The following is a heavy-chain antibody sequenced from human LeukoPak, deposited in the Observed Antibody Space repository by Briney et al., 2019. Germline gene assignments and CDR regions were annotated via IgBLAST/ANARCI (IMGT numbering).Heavy chain of an antibody. Sequence: SETLSLTCTVSGDSISSSSYYWGWIRQPPGKGLEWIGTIYYSGSTYYNPSLKSRVTISVDTSKNQFSLKLSSVTAADTAVYYCARVNCSGGSCYESRGAFDIWGQGTMVIVSS. CDR2: IYYSGST. D-gene: IGHD2-15*01. CDR1: GDSISSSSYY. J-gene: IGHJ3*02. V-gene: IGHV4-39*07. CDR3: ARVNCSGGSCYESRGAFDI.